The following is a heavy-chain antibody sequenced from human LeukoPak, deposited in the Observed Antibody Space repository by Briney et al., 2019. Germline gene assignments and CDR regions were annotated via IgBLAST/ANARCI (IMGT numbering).Heavy chain of an antibody. Sequence: PGGSLRLSCAASGFTVSSYYMSWVRQAPGKGPEWVSVIYSGGSTYYADSVKGRFTISRENSKNMLYLQMNSLRVEDTAVYYCARLYGDGAFDIWGQGTMVTVSS. D-gene: IGHD4-17*01. CDR2: IYSGGST. CDR3: ARLYGDGAFDI. CDR1: GFTVSSYY. J-gene: IGHJ3*02. V-gene: IGHV3-66*04.